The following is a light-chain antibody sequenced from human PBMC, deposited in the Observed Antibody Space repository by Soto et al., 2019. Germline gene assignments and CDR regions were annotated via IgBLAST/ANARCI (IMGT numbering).Light chain of an antibody. V-gene: IGKV3-20*01. Sequence: EVMLAQSPATLSLSPGERATLSCRASSSYLAWYQQKVGQPPRLLIYGASIRATGIPDRFSGSASGTDFTLTISRLEPEDSAVYYCQQYISSSWTFGQGTKVEVK. CDR3: QQYISSSWT. CDR2: GAS. J-gene: IGKJ1*01. CDR1: SSY.